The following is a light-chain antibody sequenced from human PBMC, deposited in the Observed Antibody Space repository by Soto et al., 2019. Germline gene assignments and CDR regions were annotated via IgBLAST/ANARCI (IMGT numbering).Light chain of an antibody. CDR1: NIGSKN. Sequence: SYELTQPLSVSVALGQTARITCGGNNIGSKNVHWYQQKPGQAPVLVIYRDSNRPSGIPERFSGSNSGNTATLTISRAQAGYEADYYCQVCDSSSYVFGTGTKVTVL. CDR2: RDS. J-gene: IGLJ1*01. V-gene: IGLV3-9*01. CDR3: QVCDSSSYV.